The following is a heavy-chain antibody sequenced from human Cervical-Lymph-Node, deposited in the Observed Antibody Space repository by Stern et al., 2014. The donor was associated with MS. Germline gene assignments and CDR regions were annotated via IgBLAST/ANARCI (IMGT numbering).Heavy chain of an antibody. CDR2: INPSGGST. CDR3: ASSWDYYYGMDV. V-gene: IGHV1-46*01. CDR1: GYTFTSYY. J-gene: IGHJ6*02. D-gene: IGHD6-13*01. Sequence: VQLVESGAEVKKPGASVKVSCKASGYTFTSYYMHWVRQAPGQGLEWMGTINPSGGSTSLAQKFQGRVTMTRDTSTSTVYMELSSLRSEDTAVYYCASSWDYYYGMDVWGQGTTVTVSS.